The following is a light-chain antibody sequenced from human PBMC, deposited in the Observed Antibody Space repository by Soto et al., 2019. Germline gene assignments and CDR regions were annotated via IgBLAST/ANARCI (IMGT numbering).Light chain of an antibody. V-gene: IGKV3-20*01. Sequence: ETVLTQSPGTLSLSPGERATLSCRASQSVSSSYLAWYQQKPGQAPRLLIYGASSRATGIPDRFSGSGSGTDFTLTISRLEPEALAVYYCQQYGSSPRTFGPGTKVDIK. CDR2: GAS. CDR1: QSVSSSY. CDR3: QQYGSSPRT. J-gene: IGKJ3*01.